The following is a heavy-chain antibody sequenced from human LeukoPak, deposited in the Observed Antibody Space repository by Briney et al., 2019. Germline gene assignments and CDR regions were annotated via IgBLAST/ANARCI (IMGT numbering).Heavy chain of an antibody. CDR2: VSGSGSST. J-gene: IGHJ4*02. Sequence: PGGSLILSCAASGFTFSSYAMSWVRQAPGKGLEWVSGVSGSGSSTYYADSVKGRFTVSRDNSKDTLYLQMNSLRAEDTAVYYCAKDTIDYYDNSGYYRGWGQGTLVTVSS. V-gene: IGHV3-23*01. CDR1: GFTFSSYA. CDR3: AKDTIDYYDNSGYYRG. D-gene: IGHD3-22*01.